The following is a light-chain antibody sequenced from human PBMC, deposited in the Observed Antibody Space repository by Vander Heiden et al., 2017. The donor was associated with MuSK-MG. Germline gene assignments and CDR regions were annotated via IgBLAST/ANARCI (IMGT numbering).Light chain of an antibody. CDR3: QVWDSSSAHVV. CDR1: KIGSKS. J-gene: IGLJ2*01. V-gene: IGLV3-21*02. CDR2: DDS. Sequence: SYVLTHPPSVSEAPGQPARITCGGLKIGSKSVHWYRQQPGLAPVLIVYDDSDRPSNIPARFSGSKSGNTATLTISRVEAGDEADYYCQVWDSSSAHVVFGGGTKLTVL.